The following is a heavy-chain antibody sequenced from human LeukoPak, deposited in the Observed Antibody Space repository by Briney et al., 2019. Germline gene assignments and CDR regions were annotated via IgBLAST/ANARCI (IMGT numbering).Heavy chain of an antibody. V-gene: IGHV3-21*01. D-gene: IGHD3-22*01. Sequence: GGSLRLSCAASGFIFTAHTINWVRQAPGKGMNLVSSISSSRTYKYYADSVKGRFTISRDNAQNSVYLQMNSLRAEDTAVYYCARVAQYYYDSSGYYCPDYWGQGTLVTVSS. CDR3: ARVAQYYYDSSGYYCPDY. CDR2: ISSSRTYK. CDR1: GFIFTAHT. J-gene: IGHJ4*02.